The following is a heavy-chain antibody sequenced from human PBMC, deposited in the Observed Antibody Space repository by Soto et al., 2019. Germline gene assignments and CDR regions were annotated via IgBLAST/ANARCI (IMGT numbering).Heavy chain of an antibody. CDR2: IIPIYASP. V-gene: IGHV1-69*06. Sequence: QVQLVQSGAEVKKPGSSVKVSCKASGGTFSSNAISWVRQAPSQGLEWMGGIIPIYASPHYAQDFQGRVTVTADKATSTAYLELSRLKFADSAIYYCAVTVTGSRSPLAHWGRGTLVIVSS. J-gene: IGHJ4*02. CDR3: AVTVTGSRSPLAH. CDR1: GGTFSSNA. D-gene: IGHD3-9*01.